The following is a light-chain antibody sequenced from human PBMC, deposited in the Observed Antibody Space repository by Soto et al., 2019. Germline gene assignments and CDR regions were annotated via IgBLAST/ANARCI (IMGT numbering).Light chain of an antibody. CDR1: QSVRSN. CDR3: QQYNNWTGT. J-gene: IGKJ1*01. V-gene: IGKV3-15*01. CDR2: GES. Sequence: LMTQSPATLSVSPGERATLSCRASQSVRSNLAGYKQKTGQAPRLLIYGESPRATGIPARLSGSGSGTELNLTISRLQSEDFAVYYCQQYNNWTGTCGQGTKVDIK.